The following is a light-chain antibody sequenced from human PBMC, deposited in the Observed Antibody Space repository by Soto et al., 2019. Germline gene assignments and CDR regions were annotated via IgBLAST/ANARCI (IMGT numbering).Light chain of an antibody. CDR2: KAT. CDR1: QSITTW. CDR3: LQHNSYPIT. J-gene: IGKJ5*01. Sequence: DSQMTQSPSTLSASVGDRVTITCRASQSITTWLAWYQQKPGKAPKLLIYKATNLQSGVPSRFSGSGSGTEFTLTISSLQPEDFGTYYCLQHNSYPITFGQGTRLEIK. V-gene: IGKV1-5*03.